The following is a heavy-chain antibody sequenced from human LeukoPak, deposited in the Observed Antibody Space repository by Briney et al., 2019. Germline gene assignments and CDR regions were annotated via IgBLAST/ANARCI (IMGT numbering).Heavy chain of an antibody. CDR3: AKDRRDGYKPYYFDY. CDR1: GFTVSSNY. J-gene: IGHJ4*02. Sequence: PGGSLRLSCAASGFTVSSNYMSWVRQAPGKGLEWVSAISGSGGSTYYADSVKGRFTISRDNSKNTLYLQMNSLRAEDTAVYYCAKDRRDGYKPYYFDYWGQGTLVTVSS. V-gene: IGHV3-23*01. D-gene: IGHD5-24*01. CDR2: ISGSGGST.